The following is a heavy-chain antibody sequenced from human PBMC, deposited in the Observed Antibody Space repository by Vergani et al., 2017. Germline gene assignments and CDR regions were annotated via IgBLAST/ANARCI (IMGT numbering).Heavy chain of an antibody. CDR2: ISSSSSYI. V-gene: IGHV3-21*01. Sequence: EVQLVESGGGLVKPGGSLRLSCAASGFTFSSYSMNWVRQAPGKGLEWVSSISSSSSYIYYADSVKGRFTISRDNAKNSLYLQMNSLRAEDTAVYYCASSITIVGVVITYYYYGMDVWGQGTTVTVSS. CDR1: GFTFSSYS. J-gene: IGHJ6*02. CDR3: ASSITIVGVVITYYYYGMDV. D-gene: IGHD3-3*01.